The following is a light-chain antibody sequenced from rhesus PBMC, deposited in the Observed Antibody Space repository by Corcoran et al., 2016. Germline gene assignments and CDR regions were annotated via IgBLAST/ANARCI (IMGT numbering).Light chain of an antibody. CDR3: QQHNSYPLT. J-gene: IGKJ4*01. CDR1: QGISSY. CDR2: AAS. V-gene: IGKV1-25*01. Sequence: DIQMTQSPSSLFASVGDRVTITFRASQGISSYLAWYQQKPGKAPKLLIYAASPLQSGVPSRFSGSGSGTDFTLTIRSLQPEDFATYYCQQHNSYPLTFGGGTKVELK.